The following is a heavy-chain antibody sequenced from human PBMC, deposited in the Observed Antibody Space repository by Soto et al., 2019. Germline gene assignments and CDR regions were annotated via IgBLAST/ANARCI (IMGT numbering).Heavy chain of an antibody. J-gene: IGHJ6*02. Sequence: QVQLQQWGAGLLKPSETLSLTCAVYGGSFSGYYWSWIRQPPGKGLEWIGEINHSGSTNYNPSLKSRVTIAVDTSTNQFSLKLSSVTAADTAVYYCARGVVRARFQFYYYSHYGMDVWGQGTTVTVSS. D-gene: IGHD3-3*01. CDR2: INHSGST. CDR3: ARGVVRARFQFYYYSHYGMDV. CDR1: GGSFSGYY. V-gene: IGHV4-34*01.